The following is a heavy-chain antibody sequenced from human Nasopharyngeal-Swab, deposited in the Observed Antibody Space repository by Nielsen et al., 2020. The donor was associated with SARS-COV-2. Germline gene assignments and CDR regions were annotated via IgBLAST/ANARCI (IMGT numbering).Heavy chain of an antibody. V-gene: IGHV4-30-2*01. CDR2: IYHSGST. CDR1: GGSISSGGYS. J-gene: IGHJ4*02. Sequence: SETLSLTCAVSGGSISSGGYSWSWIRQPPGKGLEWIGYIYHSGSTYYNPSLKSRVTISVDRSKNQFSLKLISVTAADTAVYYCARGRGTRSYFDYWGQGTQVTVSS. D-gene: IGHD3/OR15-3a*01. CDR3: ARGRGTRSYFDY.